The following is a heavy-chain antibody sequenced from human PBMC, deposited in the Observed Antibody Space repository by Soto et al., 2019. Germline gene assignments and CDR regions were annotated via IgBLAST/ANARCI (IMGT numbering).Heavy chain of an antibody. CDR3: ARSFRYCCCGSCYPDNWLGP. CDR2: IIPILGIA. V-gene: IGHV1-69*02. J-gene: IGHJ5*02. CDR1: GGTFSSYT. D-gene: IGHD2-15*01. Sequence: QVQLVQSGAEVKKPGSSVKVSCKASGGTFSSYTISWVRQAPGQGLEWMGRIIPILGIANYAQKFQGRVTITADKSTSTAYMELRSLRSEGTTVCYCARSFRYCCCGSCYPDNWLGPWGQGTLVTVSS.